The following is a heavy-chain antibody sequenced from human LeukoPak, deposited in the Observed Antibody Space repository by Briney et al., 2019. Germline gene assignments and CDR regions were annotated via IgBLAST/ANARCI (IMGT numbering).Heavy chain of an antibody. J-gene: IGHJ4*02. CDR3: ARGGTTSLSGSFDY. D-gene: IGHD1-7*01. CDR1: GGSISSGGYS. V-gene: IGHV4-30-2*01. CDR2: IYHSGST. Sequence: SQTLSLTCAVSGGSISSGGYSWSWVRQPPGKGLEWIVYIYHSGSTYYNPSLKSRVTISVDRAKNQFSLKLSSVTAADTAVYYCARGGTTSLSGSFDYWGQGTLVTVSS.